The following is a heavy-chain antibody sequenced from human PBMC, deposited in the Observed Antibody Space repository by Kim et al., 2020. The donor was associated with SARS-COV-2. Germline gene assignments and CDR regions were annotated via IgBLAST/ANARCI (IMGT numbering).Heavy chain of an antibody. V-gene: IGHV3-30*04. J-gene: IGHJ4*02. CDR1: GFTFSSYA. Sequence: GGSLRLSCAASGFTFSSYAMHWVRQAPGKGLEWVAVISYDGSNKYYADSVKGRFTISRDNSKNTLYLQMNSLRAEDTAVYYCAREMGWLENLYFDYWGQGTLVTVSS. D-gene: IGHD6-19*01. CDR2: ISYDGSNK. CDR3: AREMGWLENLYFDY.